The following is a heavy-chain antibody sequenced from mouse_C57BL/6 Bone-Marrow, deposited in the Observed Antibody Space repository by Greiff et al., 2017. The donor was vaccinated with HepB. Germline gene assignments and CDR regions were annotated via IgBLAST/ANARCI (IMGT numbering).Heavy chain of an antibody. J-gene: IGHJ4*01. V-gene: IGHV1-62-2*01. CDR3: ARHEDRTTVVAYYAMDY. Sequence: VQLQESGAELVKPGASVKLSCKASGYTFTEYTIHWVKQRSGQGLEWIGWFYPGSGSIKYNEKFKDKATLTADKSSSTVYMELSRLTSEDSAVYFCARHEDRTTVVAYYAMDYWGQGTSVTVAS. D-gene: IGHD1-1*01. CDR2: FYPGSGSI. CDR1: GYTFTEYT.